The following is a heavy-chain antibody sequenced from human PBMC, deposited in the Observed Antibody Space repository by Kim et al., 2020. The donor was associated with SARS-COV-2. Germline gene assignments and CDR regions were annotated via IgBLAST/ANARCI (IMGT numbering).Heavy chain of an antibody. J-gene: IGHJ4*02. V-gene: IGHV3-23*01. Sequence: YADSVKGRFTISRDNSKNTLYLQMNSLRGDDTAIYYCAKTLRRDTKGDIDFWGQGTLVTVSS. CDR3: AKTLRRDTKGDIDF. D-gene: IGHD3-10*01.